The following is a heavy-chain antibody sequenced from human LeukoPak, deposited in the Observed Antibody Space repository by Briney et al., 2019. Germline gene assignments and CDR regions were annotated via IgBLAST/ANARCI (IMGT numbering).Heavy chain of an antibody. Sequence: SETLSLTCTVSGGSISNYYWNWIRQPPGKGLEWIGYIHYSGSTNYNPSLKSRVTISVDKSKNQFSLKLSSVTAADTAVYYCARTTEGGYTYDYFYYYYMDVWGKGTTVTISS. J-gene: IGHJ6*03. CDR3: ARTTEGGYTYDYFYYYYMDV. V-gene: IGHV4-59*01. D-gene: IGHD5-18*01. CDR1: GGSISNYY. CDR2: IHYSGST.